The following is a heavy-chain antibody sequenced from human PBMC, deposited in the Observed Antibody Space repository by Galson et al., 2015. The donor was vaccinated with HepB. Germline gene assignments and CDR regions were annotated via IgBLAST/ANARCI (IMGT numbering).Heavy chain of an antibody. D-gene: IGHD4-11*01. Sequence: LVKPTQTLTLTCTFSGFSLTTSAMCVSWIRQPPGKALEWLARIDWDDDKYYSTSLKTRLTISKDTSKNQVVLTMTDMDPVDTATYYCARTVHDYGNHDAFDIWGQGTMITVSS. CDR3: ARTVHDYGNHDAFDI. V-gene: IGHV2-70*11. J-gene: IGHJ3*02. CDR2: IDWDDDK. CDR1: GFSLTTSAMC.